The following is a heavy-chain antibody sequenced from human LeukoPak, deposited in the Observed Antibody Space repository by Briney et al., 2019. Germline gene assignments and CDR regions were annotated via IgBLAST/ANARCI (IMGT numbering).Heavy chain of an antibody. Sequence: GGSLRLSCVASGFTLSSYEMNWVRQAPGKGLEWVSYISSGRTIYYADSVKGRFTISRDNAKNSLYLQMNSLRAEDTAVYYCARLYSSSSGKAFDIWGQGTMVTVSS. CDR3: ARLYSSSSGKAFDI. CDR1: GFTLSSYE. J-gene: IGHJ3*02. D-gene: IGHD6-6*01. CDR2: ISSGRTI. V-gene: IGHV3-48*03.